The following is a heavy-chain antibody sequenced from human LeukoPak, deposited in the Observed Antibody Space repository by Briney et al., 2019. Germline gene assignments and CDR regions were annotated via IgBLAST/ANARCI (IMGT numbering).Heavy chain of an antibody. V-gene: IGHV3-23*01. CDR1: GFTFSSYA. CDR3: AKARNGDPPYYFDY. Sequence: GGSLRLSCAASGFTFSSYAMSWVRQAPGKGLEWVSAISGSGGTTYYADSVKGRFTISRDNSMNTLYLQMNSLRAEDTAVYYCAKARNGDPPYYFDYWGQGTLVTVSS. D-gene: IGHD4-17*01. J-gene: IGHJ4*02. CDR2: ISGSGGTT.